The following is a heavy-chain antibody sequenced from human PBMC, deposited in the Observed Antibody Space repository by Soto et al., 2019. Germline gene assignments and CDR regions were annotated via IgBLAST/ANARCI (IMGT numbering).Heavy chain of an antibody. J-gene: IGHJ4*01. CDR3: ARLPHCYGSGSFDY. Sequence: RIRKKQGKGLEWMGIIYPGDSDTRYSPSFQGQVTISADKSISTAYLQWSSLKASDTAMYYCARLPHCYGSGSFDYWVNGSLVTVSS. V-gene: IGHV5-51*01. D-gene: IGHD3-10*01. CDR2: IYPGDSDT.